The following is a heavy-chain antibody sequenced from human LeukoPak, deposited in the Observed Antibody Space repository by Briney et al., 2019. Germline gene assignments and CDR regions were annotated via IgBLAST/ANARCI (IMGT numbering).Heavy chain of an antibody. CDR3: ARSLVAATLSYYYYGMDV. CDR2: IDWDDDK. J-gene: IGHJ6*02. V-gene: IGHV2-70*01. D-gene: IGHD2-15*01. CDR1: GFSLSTSGMC. Sequence: SGPTLVNPTQTLTLTCTFSGFSLSTSGMCVSWIRQPPGKALEWPALIDWDDDKYYSTSLKTRLTISKDTSKNQVVLTMTNMDPVDTATYYCARSLVAATLSYYYYGMDVWGQGTTVTVSS.